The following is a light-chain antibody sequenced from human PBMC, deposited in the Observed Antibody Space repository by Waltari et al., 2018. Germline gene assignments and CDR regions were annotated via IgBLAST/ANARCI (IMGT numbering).Light chain of an antibody. V-gene: IGKV1-39*01. CDR3: QQSYSVPPYT. CDR2: SAS. Sequence: DIQMTQSQSSLSASAGDRVTITCRASQSISNYLNWYQQKPGKAPKVLIYSASALQSGVPSRFSGSGSGTDFTLTISSLQPEDFATYYCQQSYSVPPYTFGQGTKLEIK. J-gene: IGKJ2*01. CDR1: QSISNY.